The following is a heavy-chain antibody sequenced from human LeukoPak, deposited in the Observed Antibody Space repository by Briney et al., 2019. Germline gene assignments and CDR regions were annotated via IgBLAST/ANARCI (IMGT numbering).Heavy chain of an antibody. V-gene: IGHV4-39*07. CDR1: GDSLRTTTYY. Sequence: SETLSLTCTVSGDSLRTTTYYWNWIRQPPGKGLEWIGGLYHSGAIYYNPSLKSRVTISADKSKNHFSLKLTSVTAADTAVYYCARDRELAALDPWGQGTLVIVSS. CDR2: LYHSGAI. D-gene: IGHD1-26*01. J-gene: IGHJ5*02. CDR3: ARDRELAALDP.